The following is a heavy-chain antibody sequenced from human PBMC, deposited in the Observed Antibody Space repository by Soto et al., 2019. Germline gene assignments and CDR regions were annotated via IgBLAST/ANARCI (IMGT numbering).Heavy chain of an antibody. D-gene: IGHD5-18*01. CDR3: ARAYSYGPRAFDY. Sequence: QVQLQESGPGLVKPSGTLSLTCAVSGGSISSSNWWSWVRQPPGKGMEWIGDIYHSGSTNYNPSLKRQVTISVDKSKNQFSLKLSSVTAADTSVYYWARAYSYGPRAFDYWGQGTLVTVSS. J-gene: IGHJ4*02. V-gene: IGHV4-4*02. CDR2: IYHSGST. CDR1: GGSISSSNW.